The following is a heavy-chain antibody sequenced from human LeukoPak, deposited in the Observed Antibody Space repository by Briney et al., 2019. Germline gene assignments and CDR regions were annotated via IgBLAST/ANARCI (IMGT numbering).Heavy chain of an antibody. CDR3: ARAKAYCGGDCYSQPPNAFDI. D-gene: IGHD2-21*02. Sequence: GGSLRLSCAAPGFTFSSYGMHLVPPATRKSLELVSAICTACDTYYPGSVKGRFTISRENAKNSLYLQMNSLRAGDTAVYYCARAKAYCGGDCYSQPPNAFDIWGQGTMVTVSS. J-gene: IGHJ3*02. V-gene: IGHV3-13*04. CDR1: GFTFSSYG. CDR2: ICTACDT.